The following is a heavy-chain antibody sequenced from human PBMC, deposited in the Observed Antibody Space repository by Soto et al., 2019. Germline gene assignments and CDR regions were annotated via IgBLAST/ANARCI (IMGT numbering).Heavy chain of an antibody. D-gene: IGHD6-6*01. CDR3: AKVYHGYSSSPGYFDY. J-gene: IGHJ4*02. CDR2: ISYDGSNK. V-gene: IGHV3-30*18. CDR1: GYTFSSYG. Sequence: QEQLVQSGAEVKKPGASVKVSCKASGYTFSSYGMHWVRQAPGKGLEWVAVISYDGSNKYYADSVKGRFTISRDNSKNTLYLQMNSLRAEDTAVYYCAKVYHGYSSSPGYFDYWGQGTLVTVSS.